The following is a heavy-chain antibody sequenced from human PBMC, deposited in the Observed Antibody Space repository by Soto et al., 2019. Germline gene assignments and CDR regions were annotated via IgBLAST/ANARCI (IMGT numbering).Heavy chain of an antibody. D-gene: IGHD3-22*01. CDR2: IHPSGST. CDR3: SRGIDSKKVGNY. J-gene: IGHJ4*02. Sequence: ETLSLTCAVYGGSFSGYYCSWIRQAPGKGLEWIGEIHPSGSTYYNPSLESRLTLSVDTSKNQFSLKLTSMTAADTAVYYCSRGIDSKKVGNYWGQGTQVTVSS. V-gene: IGHV4-34*01. CDR1: GGSFSGYY.